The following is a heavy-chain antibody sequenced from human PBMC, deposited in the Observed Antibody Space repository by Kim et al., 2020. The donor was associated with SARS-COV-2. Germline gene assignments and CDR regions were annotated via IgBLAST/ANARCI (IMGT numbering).Heavy chain of an antibody. CDR3: SKATGWLLRY. J-gene: IGHJ4*02. V-gene: IGHV3-43*02. D-gene: IGHD2-15*01. CDR2: VSGDGGTT. CDR1: GFTFADSV. Sequence: GGSLRLSCAASGFTFADSVMHWVRQAPGKGLEWVALVSGDGGTTYYADSVKGRFTISRDNSKDTLYLQMNSLRTDDTAVYYCSKATGWLLRYWGQGTLVTVSS.